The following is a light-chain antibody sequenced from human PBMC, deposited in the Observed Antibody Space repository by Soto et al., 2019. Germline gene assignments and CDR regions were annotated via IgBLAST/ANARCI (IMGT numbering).Light chain of an antibody. Sequence: QSALTQPRSVSGSPGQSVTISCTGTSSDVGGYNYVSWYQQHPGKAPKLMIYDVSKRPSGVPDRFSGSKSGNTASLTISGLQAEDEADYYCCSYAGRHRVFGTGTKLTVL. V-gene: IGLV2-11*01. CDR3: CSYAGRHRV. CDR2: DVS. J-gene: IGLJ1*01. CDR1: SSDVGGYNY.